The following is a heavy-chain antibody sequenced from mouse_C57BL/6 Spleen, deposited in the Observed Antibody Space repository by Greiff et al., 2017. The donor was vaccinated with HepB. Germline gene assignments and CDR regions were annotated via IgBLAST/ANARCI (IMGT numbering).Heavy chain of an antibody. CDR3: ARRGDYLYFDY. V-gene: IGHV5-9*01. CDR1: GFTFSSYT. CDR2: ISGGGGNT. D-gene: IGHD2-4*01. J-gene: IGHJ2*01. Sequence: DVHLVESGGGLVKPGGSLKLSCAASGFTFSSYTMSWVRQTPEKRLEWVATISGGGGNTYYPDSVKGRFTISRDNAKNTLYLQMSSLRSEDTALYYCARRGDYLYFDYWGQGTTLTVSS.